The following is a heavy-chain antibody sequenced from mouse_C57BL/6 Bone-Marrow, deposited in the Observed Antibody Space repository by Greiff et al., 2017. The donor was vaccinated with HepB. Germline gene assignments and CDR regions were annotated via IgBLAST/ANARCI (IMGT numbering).Heavy chain of an antibody. V-gene: IGHV5-17*01. CDR2: ISSGSSTI. J-gene: IGHJ2*01. D-gene: IGHD1-3*01. CDR3: ARRARPRASGFDY. CDR1: GFTFSDYG. Sequence: EVMLVESGGGLVKPGGSLKLSCAASGFTFSDYGMHWVRQAPEKGLEWVAYISSGSSTIYYADKVKGRSTIARDNAKNTLFLQMTSLMSEDTAMYDCARRARPRASGFDYWGQGTTLTVSS.